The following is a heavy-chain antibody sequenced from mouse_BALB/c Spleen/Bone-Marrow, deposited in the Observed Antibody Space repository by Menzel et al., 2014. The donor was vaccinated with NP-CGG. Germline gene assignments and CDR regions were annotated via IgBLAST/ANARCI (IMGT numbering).Heavy chain of an antibody. Sequence: VQLVESGPGLVAPSQSLSITCTVSGFSLTSYGVHWVRQPPGKGLEWLGVKWAGGTTSYNSALMSRLSISTDNSKSQVFLKMNSLQTDDTAIYYCARTGTKDYFDYWGQGTTLTVSS. CDR1: GFSLTSYG. CDR2: KWAGGTT. D-gene: IGHD4-1*01. J-gene: IGHJ2*01. CDR3: ARTGTKDYFDY. V-gene: IGHV2-9*02.